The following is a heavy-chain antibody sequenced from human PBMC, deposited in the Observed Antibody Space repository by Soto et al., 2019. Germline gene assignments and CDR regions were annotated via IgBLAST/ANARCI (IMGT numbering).Heavy chain of an antibody. J-gene: IGHJ4*02. D-gene: IGHD3-10*01. Sequence: SETLSLTCTVSGGSISSSSYYWGWIRQPPGKGLEWIGSIYYSGSTYYNPSLKSRVTISVDTSKNQFSLKLSSVTAADTAVYYCASNMGDYDDYWGQGTLVTVSS. CDR1: GGSISSSSYY. CDR2: IYYSGST. V-gene: IGHV4-39*01. CDR3: ASNMGDYDDY.